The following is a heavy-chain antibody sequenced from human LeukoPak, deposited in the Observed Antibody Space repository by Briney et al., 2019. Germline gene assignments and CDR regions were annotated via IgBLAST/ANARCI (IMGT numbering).Heavy chain of an antibody. J-gene: IGHJ4*02. V-gene: IGHV4-39*01. CDR1: GGSISSGSYY. CDR2: IYYSGST. D-gene: IGHD2-2*02. CDR3: ASTCSSTSCYTPLDY. Sequence: PSETLSLTCTVSGGSISSGSYYWGWIRQPPGKGLEWIGSIYYSGSTYYNPSLKSRVTISVDTSKNQFSLKLSSVTAADTAVYYCASTCSSTSCYTPLDYWGQGTLVTVSS.